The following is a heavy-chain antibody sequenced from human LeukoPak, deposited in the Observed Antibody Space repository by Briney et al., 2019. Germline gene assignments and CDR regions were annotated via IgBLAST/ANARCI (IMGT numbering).Heavy chain of an antibody. CDR3: ARDHNWNWFDP. CDR1: GFTFSSYG. CDR2: ISYDGSNK. J-gene: IGHJ5*02. Sequence: PGGSLRLSCAASGFTFSSYGMHWVRQAPGKGLEWVAVISYDGSNKYYADSVKGRFTISRDNSKNTLYLQMNSLRAEDTAVYYCARDHNWNWFDPWGQGTLVTVSS. D-gene: IGHD1-1*01. V-gene: IGHV3-30*03.